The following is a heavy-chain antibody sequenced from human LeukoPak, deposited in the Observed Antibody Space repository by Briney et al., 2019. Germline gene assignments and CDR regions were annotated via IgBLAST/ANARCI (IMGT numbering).Heavy chain of an antibody. D-gene: IGHD5-12*01. J-gene: IGHJ4*02. CDR2: INQDGSVK. V-gene: IGHV3-7*01. Sequence: GGSLRLSCVASGFTLSSNWMTWVRQAPGRGLEWVASINQDGSVKYYVDSVKGRFTISRDKARNSWSLQMNSLGVEDTAVYFCARWGQASGYYYVDNWGQGTLVTVSS. CDR3: ARWGQASGYYYVDN. CDR1: GFTLSSNW.